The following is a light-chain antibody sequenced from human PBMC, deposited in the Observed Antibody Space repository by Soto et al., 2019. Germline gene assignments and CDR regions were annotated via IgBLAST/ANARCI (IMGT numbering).Light chain of an antibody. V-gene: IGLV2-11*01. CDR3: CSYAGSYTPFDV. Sequence: QSVLTQPRSVSGSPGQSVTISCTGTSSDVGGYNYVSWYQQHPGKAPKLMIYDVSKRPSGVPDRFSGSKSGNTASLTISGLQAEAEADYYCCSYAGSYTPFDVFGTGTKLTVL. CDR2: DVS. CDR1: SSDVGGYNY. J-gene: IGLJ1*01.